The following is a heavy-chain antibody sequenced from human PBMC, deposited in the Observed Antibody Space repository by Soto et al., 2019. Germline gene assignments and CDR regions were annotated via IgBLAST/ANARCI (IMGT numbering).Heavy chain of an antibody. Sequence: GGSLRLSCVASGVPFSGDWMHWVRQAAGKGLVWVSRINMDGTSTNYADSVKGRFTISRDNAKNTLYLQMNSLRVDDTAVYYCARGPRGLYHHDYWGQGALVTVSS. D-gene: IGHD2-2*01. J-gene: IGHJ4*02. CDR3: ARGPRGLYHHDY. V-gene: IGHV3-74*01. CDR2: INMDGTST. CDR1: GVPFSGDW.